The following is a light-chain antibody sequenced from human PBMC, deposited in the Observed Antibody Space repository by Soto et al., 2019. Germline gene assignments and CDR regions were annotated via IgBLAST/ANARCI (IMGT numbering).Light chain of an antibody. Sequence: QSALTQPASVSGSPGQSITISCTGTSSDVGGYNYVSWYQQHPGKAPKLVIYEVSNRASGVSNRFSGSKSGNTASLTISGRQTEDETDYYCSSYTSSSTYVFGTGTKLTVL. CDR1: SSDVGGYNY. V-gene: IGLV2-14*03. CDR3: SSYTSSSTYV. J-gene: IGLJ1*01. CDR2: EVS.